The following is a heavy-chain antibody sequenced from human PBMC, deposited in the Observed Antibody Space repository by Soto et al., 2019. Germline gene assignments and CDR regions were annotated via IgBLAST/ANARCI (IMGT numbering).Heavy chain of an antibody. J-gene: IGHJ6*03. D-gene: IGHD3-9*01. Sequence: GGSLRLSCAASGFTFSSYAMSWVRQAPGKGLEWVSAISGSGGSTYYADSVKGRFTISRDNSKNTLYLQMNSLRAEDTAVYYCAKDVDLTGYYTVVDYYYMDVWGKGTTVTVSS. CDR3: AKDVDLTGYYTVVDYYYMDV. V-gene: IGHV3-23*01. CDR2: ISGSGGST. CDR1: GFTFSSYA.